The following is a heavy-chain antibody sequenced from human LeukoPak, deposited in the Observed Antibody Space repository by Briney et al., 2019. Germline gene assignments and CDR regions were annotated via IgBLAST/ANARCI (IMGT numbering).Heavy chain of an antibody. CDR3: ARAILAPEAY. J-gene: IGHJ4*02. V-gene: IGHV3-30*04. Sequence: GGSLRLSCAASGFTFSSYAMHWVRQAPGKGLEWVAVISYDGSNKYYADSVKGRFTISRDNSKNTLYLQMNSLRAEDTAVYYCARAILAPEAYWGQGTLVTVSS. CDR2: ISYDGSNK. CDR1: GFTFSSYA. D-gene: IGHD2/OR15-2a*01.